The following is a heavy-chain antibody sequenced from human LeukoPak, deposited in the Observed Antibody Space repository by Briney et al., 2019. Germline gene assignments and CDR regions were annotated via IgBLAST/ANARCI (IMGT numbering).Heavy chain of an antibody. V-gene: IGHV3-33*01. D-gene: IGHD1-26*01. J-gene: IGHJ6*02. CDR3: ARDKWELRSHKYYYYGMDV. CDR2: IWYDGSNK. Sequence: PGGSLRPSCAASGFTFSSYGMHWVRQAPGKGLEGVAVIWYDGSNKYYADSVKGRFTISRDNSKNTLYLQMNSVRAEDTAVYYCARDKWELRSHKYYYYGMDVWGQGTTVTVSS. CDR1: GFTFSSYG.